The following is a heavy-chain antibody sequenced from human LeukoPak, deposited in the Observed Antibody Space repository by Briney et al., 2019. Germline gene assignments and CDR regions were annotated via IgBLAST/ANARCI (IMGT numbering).Heavy chain of an antibody. Sequence: GGSLRLACAAAGFTFSSYEMNWVRQAPGKWLEWVGYIRYGCGTIYYADSVKGGFTISRDDAKNSLYLQMNSLRAEDTAVYYCARIPTNGYFENWGQGTLVTVSS. D-gene: IGHD1-26*01. CDR2: IRYGCGTI. CDR3: ARIPTNGYFEN. V-gene: IGHV3-48*03. CDR1: GFTFSSYE. J-gene: IGHJ4*02.